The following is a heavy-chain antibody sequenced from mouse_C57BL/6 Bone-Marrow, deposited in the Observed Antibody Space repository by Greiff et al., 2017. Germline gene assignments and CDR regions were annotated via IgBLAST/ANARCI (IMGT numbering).Heavy chain of an antibody. V-gene: IGHV14-3*01. CDR3: ARSYYSNYDAMDY. J-gene: IGHJ4*01. Sequence: EVKLQESVAELVRPGASVKLSCTASGFNIKNTYMHWVKQRPEQGLEWIGRIDPANGNTKYAPKFQGKATITADTSSNTAYLQLSSLTSEDTAIYYCARSYYSNYDAMDYWGQGTSVTVSS. CDR2: IDPANGNT. CDR1: GFNIKNTY. D-gene: IGHD2-5*01.